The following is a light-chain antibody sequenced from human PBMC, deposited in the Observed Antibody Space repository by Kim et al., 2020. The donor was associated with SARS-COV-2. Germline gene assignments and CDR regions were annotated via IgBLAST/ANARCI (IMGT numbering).Light chain of an antibody. CDR1: QSISKW. Sequence: EIQMTQSPSTLSSSLGERATLTCRVSQSISKWLAWHQQIPGQAPKLLLYEASTLASGVAERFSGSGSGTEFTLTISSLQPDDFATYYCQQYDTSWRTFGQGTKVDIK. CDR3: QQYDTSWRT. V-gene: IGKV1-5*03. J-gene: IGKJ1*01. CDR2: EAS.